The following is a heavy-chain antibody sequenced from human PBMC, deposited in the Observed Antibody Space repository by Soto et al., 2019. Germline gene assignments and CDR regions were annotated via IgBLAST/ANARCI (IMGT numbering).Heavy chain of an antibody. Sequence: ASVKVSCKASGYTFTGYYMHWVRQAPGQGLEWMGWINPNSGGTNYAQKFQGWVTMTRDTSISTAYMELSRLRSDDTAVYYCARGYCSGGSCYETGWFDPWGQGTLVTVSS. CDR1: GYTFTGYY. V-gene: IGHV1-2*04. D-gene: IGHD2-15*01. CDR3: ARGYCSGGSCYETGWFDP. CDR2: INPNSGGT. J-gene: IGHJ5*02.